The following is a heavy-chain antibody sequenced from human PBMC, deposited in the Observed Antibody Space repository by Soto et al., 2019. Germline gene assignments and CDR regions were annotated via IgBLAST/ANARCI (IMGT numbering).Heavy chain of an antibody. CDR2: IYYSGST. J-gene: IGHJ4*02. D-gene: IGHD2-21*01. CDR3: ARTLHGERYPFDY. CDR1: GGSISSGDYY. Sequence: PSETLSLTCTVSGGSISSGDYYWSWIRQPPGKGLEWIGYIYYSGSTYYNPSLKSRVTISVDTSKNQFSLKLSSVTAADTAVYYCARTLHGERYPFDYWGQGTLVTVS. V-gene: IGHV4-30-4*01.